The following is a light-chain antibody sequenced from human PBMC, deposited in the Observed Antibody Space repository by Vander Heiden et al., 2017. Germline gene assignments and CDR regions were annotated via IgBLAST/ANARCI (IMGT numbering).Light chain of an antibody. CDR2: AAS. Sequence: VLTQSPGTLSLSPGERATLSCRASQSVSSSYLAWYQQKPGQAPRLLIYAASSRATGIPDRFSGSGSGTDFTLTISRLEPEDFAVYYCQQGCNSGFTFGPGTKVDIK. V-gene: IGKV3D-20*02. J-gene: IGKJ3*01. CDR3: QQGCNSGFT. CDR1: QSVSSSY.